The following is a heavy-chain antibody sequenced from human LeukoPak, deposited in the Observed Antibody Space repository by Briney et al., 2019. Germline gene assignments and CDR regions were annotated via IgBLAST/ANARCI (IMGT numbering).Heavy chain of an antibody. D-gene: IGHD3-22*01. CDR2: ISYDGSDK. Sequence: GGSLRLSCAASGFTFSSYAMYWVRQAPGKGLEWVAVISYDGSDKFYADSVKGRFTISRDNSKNTLYLQMNSLRAEDTAVYYCANATRGGYYYVFDYWGQGTLVTVSS. CDR1: GFTFSSYA. J-gene: IGHJ4*02. CDR3: ANATRGGYYYVFDY. V-gene: IGHV3-30*04.